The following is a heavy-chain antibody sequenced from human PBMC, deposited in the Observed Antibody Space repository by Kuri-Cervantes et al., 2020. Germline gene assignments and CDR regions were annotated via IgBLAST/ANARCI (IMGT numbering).Heavy chain of an antibody. CDR2: IYHSGST. D-gene: IGHD3-16*02. CDR1: GGSFSGSY. Sequence: SETLSLTCAVYGGSFSGSYWSWIRQPPGKGLEWIGEIYHSGSTNYNPSLKSRVTISVDTSKNQFSLKLSSVTAADTAVYYCARLGTMITFGGVITWGQGTLVTVSS. CDR3: ARLGTMITFGGVIT. V-gene: IGHV4-34*01. J-gene: IGHJ4*02.